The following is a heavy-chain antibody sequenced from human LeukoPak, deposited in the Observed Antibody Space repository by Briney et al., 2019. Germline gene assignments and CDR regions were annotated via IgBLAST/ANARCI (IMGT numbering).Heavy chain of an antibody. D-gene: IGHD2-21*02. CDR1: GYTLTELS. Sequence: ASVKVSCKVSGYTLTELSMHWVRQAPGKGLEWMGGLDPEDGETIYAQKFQGRVTMTEDTSTDTAYMELSSLRSEDTAVYYCATDLVVTHHFDYWGQGTLVTVSS. V-gene: IGHV1-24*01. J-gene: IGHJ4*02. CDR2: LDPEDGET. CDR3: ATDLVVTHHFDY.